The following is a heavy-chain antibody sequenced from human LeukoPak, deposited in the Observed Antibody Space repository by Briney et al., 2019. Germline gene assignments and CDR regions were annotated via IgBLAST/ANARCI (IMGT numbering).Heavy chain of an antibody. V-gene: IGHV3-33*01. CDR3: TRYNNDHFDY. J-gene: IGHJ4*02. Sequence: GGSLRLSCAGSGFTFGGYGMHWFRQTPGKGLEWVAVIAYDGSRAFYADSVKGRFTISRDNSKNTMSVQMDDLRAEDTAVYYCTRYNNDHFDYWGQGTLVTVFS. CDR1: GFTFGGYG. D-gene: IGHD1-14*01. CDR2: IAYDGSRA.